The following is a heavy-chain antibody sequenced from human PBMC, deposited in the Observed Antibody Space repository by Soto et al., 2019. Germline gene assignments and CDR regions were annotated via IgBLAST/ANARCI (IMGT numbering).Heavy chain of an antibody. V-gene: IGHV3-23*01. CDR1: GFTFSSYA. CDR2: ISGSGGST. D-gene: IGHD3-10*01. J-gene: IGHJ4*02. Sequence: GGSLRLSFAASGFTFSSYAMSWVRQAPGKGLEWVSAISGSGGSTYYADSVKGRFTISRDNSKNTLYLQMNSLRAEDTAVYYCAKVGYYYGSGSYSKYFDYWGQGTLVTVSS. CDR3: AKVGYYYGSGSYSKYFDY.